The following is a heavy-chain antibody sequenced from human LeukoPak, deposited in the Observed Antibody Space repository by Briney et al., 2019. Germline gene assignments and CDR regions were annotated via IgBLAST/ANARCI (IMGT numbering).Heavy chain of an antibody. CDR3: ARDYYDSSGYYYYYYGMDV. D-gene: IGHD3-22*01. V-gene: IGHV3-30*02. CDR2: LEYDGTSN. Sequence: GGSLRLSCAASGLIFSKYGMHWVRQTPGKGLEWVAFLEYDGTSNYLDSVKGRFTISRDNAKNSLYLQMNSLRAEDTAVYYCARDYYDSSGYYYYYYGMDVWGQGTTVTVSS. CDR1: GLIFSKYG. J-gene: IGHJ6*02.